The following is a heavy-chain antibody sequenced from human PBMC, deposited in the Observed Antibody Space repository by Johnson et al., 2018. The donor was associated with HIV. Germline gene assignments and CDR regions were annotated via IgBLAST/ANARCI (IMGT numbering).Heavy chain of an antibody. D-gene: IGHD3-3*01. V-gene: IGHV3-66*03. CDR3: ARVRDDNFWSGAQARHSFDI. Sequence: VQLVESGGGLIQPGGSLRLSCAASGFTVSSNYMSWVRQAPGKGLEWVSVIYSGGSTYYADSVKGRFTISRDNSKNTLYLQMNSRRAEDTAGYYWARVRDDNFWSGAQARHSFDIWGQGTMVTVSS. CDR2: IYSGGST. J-gene: IGHJ3*02. CDR1: GFTVSSNY.